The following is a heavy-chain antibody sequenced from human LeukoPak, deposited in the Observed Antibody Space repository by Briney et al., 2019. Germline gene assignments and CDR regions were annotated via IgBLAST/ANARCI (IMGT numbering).Heavy chain of an antibody. D-gene: IGHD1-14*01. V-gene: IGHV3-48*02. Sequence: SVKGRFTISRDNAKNSLYLQMNSLRDEDTAVYYCASNPTGGYYYYYYMDVWGKGTTVTVSS. CDR3: ASNPTGGYYYYYYMDV. J-gene: IGHJ6*03.